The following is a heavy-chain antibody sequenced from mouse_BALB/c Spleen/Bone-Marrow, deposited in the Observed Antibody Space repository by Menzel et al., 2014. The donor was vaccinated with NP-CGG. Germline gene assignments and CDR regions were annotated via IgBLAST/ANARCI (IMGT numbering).Heavy chain of an antibody. V-gene: IGHV14-3*02. Sequence: VQLQQSGAELVKPGASVKLSCTASGFNIKDTYMHWVKQRPEQGLEWIGRIDPANGNTKYDPKFQGKATITADTSSNTAYLQLSSLTSEDTAVYYRARSGDYGSSLAYWGQGTLVTVSA. CDR3: ARSGDYGSSLAY. J-gene: IGHJ3*01. CDR1: GFNIKDTY. CDR2: IDPANGNT. D-gene: IGHD1-1*01.